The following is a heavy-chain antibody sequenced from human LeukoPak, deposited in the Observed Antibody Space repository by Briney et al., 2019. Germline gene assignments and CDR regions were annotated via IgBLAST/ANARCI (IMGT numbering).Heavy chain of an antibody. J-gene: IGHJ4*02. V-gene: IGHV1-2*02. CDR3: ARSLGYEYSTDY. Sequence: ASVKVSCKASGYTFTGYFMHWVRQAPGQGLEWMGWINPNSGGTNYAQKFQGRVTMTRDTSIGTAYMELSRLRSDDTAVYYCARSLGYEYSTDYWGQGTLVTVSS. D-gene: IGHD5-12*01. CDR1: GYTFTGYF. CDR2: INPNSGGT.